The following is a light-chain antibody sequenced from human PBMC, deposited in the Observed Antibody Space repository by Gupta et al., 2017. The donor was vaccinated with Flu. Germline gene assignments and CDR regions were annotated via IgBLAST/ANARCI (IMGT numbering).Light chain of an antibody. CDR3: SVSDDSMKGHVV. V-gene: IGLV1-44*01. CDR2: YKS. J-gene: IGLJ2*01. Sequence: VTISCSGSSSNIGSNTVDWYQQHPGTDPQLLIEYKSQRPSGVPDRFSCATSCTSASPVTSALQSEDEAEDYWSVSDDSMKGHVVFGSGTKLTVL. CDR1: SSNIGSNT.